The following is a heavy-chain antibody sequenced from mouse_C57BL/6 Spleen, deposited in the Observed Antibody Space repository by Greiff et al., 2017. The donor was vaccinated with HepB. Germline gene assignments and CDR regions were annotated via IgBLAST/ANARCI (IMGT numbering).Heavy chain of an antibody. D-gene: IGHD2-1*01. J-gene: IGHJ2*01. CDR1: GYTFTSYG. CDR2: IYPRSGNT. Sequence: QVQLKESGAELARPGASVKLSCKASGYTFTSYGISWVKQRTGQGLEWIGEIYPRSGNTYYNEKFKGKATLTADKSSSTAYMELRSLTSEDSAVYFCARYYGNYGRFDYWGQGTTLTVSS. CDR3: ARYYGNYGRFDY. V-gene: IGHV1-81*01.